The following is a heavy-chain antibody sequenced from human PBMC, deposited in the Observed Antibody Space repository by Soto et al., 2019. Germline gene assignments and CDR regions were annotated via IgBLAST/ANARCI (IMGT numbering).Heavy chain of an antibody. CDR1: GFTFDDYA. D-gene: IGHD2-15*01. Sequence: EVQLVESGGGLVQPGRSLRLSCAASGFTFDDYAMHWVRQPPGKGLEWVSGITWNSGIIGYADSVKGRFTISRDNAKNSLSLQMNTLRPEDTALYYCAKDQGSITSYSGYVDLWGRGTLVTVSS. J-gene: IGHJ2*01. CDR3: AKDQGSITSYSGYVDL. V-gene: IGHV3-9*01. CDR2: ITWNSGII.